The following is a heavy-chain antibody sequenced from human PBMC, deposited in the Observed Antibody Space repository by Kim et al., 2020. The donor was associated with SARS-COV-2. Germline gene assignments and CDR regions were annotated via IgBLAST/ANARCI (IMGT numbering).Heavy chain of an antibody. CDR1: GYTFTSYG. V-gene: IGHV1-18*01. J-gene: IGHJ6*02. D-gene: IGHD3-3*01. CDR3: ARAPQQGIFGVVISYYYGMDV. CDR2: ISAYNGNT. Sequence: ASVKVSCKASGYTFTSYGISWVRQAPGQGLEWMGWISAYNGNTNYAQKLQGRVTMTTDTSTSTAYMELRSLRSDDTAVYYCARAPQQGIFGVVISYYYGMDVWGQGTTVTVSS.